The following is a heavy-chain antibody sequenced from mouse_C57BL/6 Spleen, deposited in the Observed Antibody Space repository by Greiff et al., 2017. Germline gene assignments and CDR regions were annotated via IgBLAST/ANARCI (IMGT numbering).Heavy chain of an antibody. CDR2: IDPSDSET. Sequence: QVQLQQPGAELVRPGSSVKLSCKASGYTFTSYWMHWVKQRPIQGLEWIGNIDPSDSETHYNQKFKDKATLTVDISSSTAYMQLSSLTSEDSAVYYCARRGRGLLLEDEGYFDYWGQGTTLTVSS. V-gene: IGHV1-52*01. CDR1: GYTFTSYW. J-gene: IGHJ2*01. CDR3: ARRGRGLLLEDEGYFDY. D-gene: IGHD1-1*01.